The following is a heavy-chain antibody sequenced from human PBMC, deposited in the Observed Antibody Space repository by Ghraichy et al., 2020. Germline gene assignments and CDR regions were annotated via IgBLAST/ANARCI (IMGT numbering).Heavy chain of an antibody. V-gene: IGHV3-43*02. D-gene: IGHD6-6*01. CDR2: ISGAGAGT. CDR1: GFTFDDYA. Sequence: GGSLRLSCAASGFTFDDYAMHWVRQAPGKGLEWVSLISGAGAGTYYADSVKDRFTISRDNSKNSLYLQMNSLTTEDSALYYCAKDIGTRPELCDCWGQGTLVIVSS. CDR3: AKDIGTRPELCDC. J-gene: IGHJ4*02.